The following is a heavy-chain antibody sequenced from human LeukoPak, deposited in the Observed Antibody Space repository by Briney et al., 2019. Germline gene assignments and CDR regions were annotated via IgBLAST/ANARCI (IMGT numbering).Heavy chain of an antibody. CDR1: GFTVSSNY. CDR3: ARGYYYDSSGFDY. V-gene: IGHV3-53*01. D-gene: IGHD3-22*01. Sequence: GGSLRLSCAASGFTVSSNYMSWVRQAPGKGLEWGSVIYSGGSTYYADSVKGRFTISRDNSKNTLYLQMNSLRAEDTAVYYCARGYYYDSSGFDYWGQGTLVTVSS. CDR2: IYSGGST. J-gene: IGHJ4*02.